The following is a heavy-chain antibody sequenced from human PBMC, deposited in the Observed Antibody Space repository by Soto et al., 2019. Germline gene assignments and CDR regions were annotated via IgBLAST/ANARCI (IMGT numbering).Heavy chain of an antibody. CDR2: IYSGGST. CDR1: GFTVSSNY. D-gene: IGHD3-9*01. J-gene: IGHJ6*03. CDR3: ARVKGYYDILTGYLAAYYYMDV. V-gene: IGHV3-66*01. Sequence: GGSLRLSCAASGFTVSSNYMSWVRQAPGKGLEWVSVIYSGGSTYYADSVKGRFTISRDNSKNTLYLKMNSLRAEDTAVYYCARVKGYYDILTGYLAAYYYMDVWGKGTTVTVSS.